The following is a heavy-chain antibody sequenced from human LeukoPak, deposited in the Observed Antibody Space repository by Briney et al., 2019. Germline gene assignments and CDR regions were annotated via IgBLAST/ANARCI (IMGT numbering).Heavy chain of an antibody. CDR1: GGSISSYY. D-gene: IGHD6-19*01. CDR3: ARVGTSSGWYGYFQH. Sequence: SDTLSLTCTVSGGSISSYYWRWIRQPPGKGLEWIGYIYYTGSTNYNPSLKSRVAISVDTSKNQCSLKLSSVTAADTAVYYCARVGTSSGWYGYFQHWGQGTLVTVSS. J-gene: IGHJ1*01. V-gene: IGHV4-59*07. CDR2: IYYTGST.